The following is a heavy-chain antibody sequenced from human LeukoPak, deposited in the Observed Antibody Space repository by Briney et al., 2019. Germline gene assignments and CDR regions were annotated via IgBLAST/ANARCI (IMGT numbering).Heavy chain of an antibody. Sequence: ASVKVSCTASGYTFTSYGISWVRQAPGQGLEWVGWISAYNGNTNYAEKLQGRVTMTTDTSTSTAYMELRSLRSDDTAVYYCARDRKYYYDSSGYYAFDYWGQGTLVTVSS. D-gene: IGHD3-22*01. V-gene: IGHV1-18*01. CDR2: ISAYNGNT. CDR3: ARDRKYYYDSSGYYAFDY. J-gene: IGHJ4*02. CDR1: GYTFTSYG.